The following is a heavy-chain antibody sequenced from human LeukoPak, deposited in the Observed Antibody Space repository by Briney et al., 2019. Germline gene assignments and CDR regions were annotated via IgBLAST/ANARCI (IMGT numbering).Heavy chain of an antibody. CDR2: IDYSGST. CDR1: GDSISNFY. Sequence: SETLSLTCSVSGDSISNFYWSWIRQPPGKGLEWIGYIDYSGSTSYNPSLKSRVTISVDTSKNQFSLKLSSVTAADTAVYYCAREIGPLLRSSYYYMDVWGKGTTVTISS. CDR3: AREIGPLLRSSYYYMDV. D-gene: IGHD4-17*01. J-gene: IGHJ6*03. V-gene: IGHV4-59*12.